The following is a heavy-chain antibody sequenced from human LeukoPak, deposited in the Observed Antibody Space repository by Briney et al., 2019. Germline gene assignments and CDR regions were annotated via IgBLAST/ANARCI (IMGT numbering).Heavy chain of an antibody. J-gene: IGHJ6*03. Sequence: SETLSLTCTVSGGSISSYYWSWIRQPPGKGLGWIGYIYYSGSTNYNPSLKSRVTISVDTSKNQFSLKLSSVTAADTAVYYCARHGSYGPRYYYYYMDVWGKGTTVTVSS. D-gene: IGHD5-18*01. V-gene: IGHV4-59*08. CDR2: IYYSGST. CDR3: ARHGSYGPRYYYYYMDV. CDR1: GGSISSYY.